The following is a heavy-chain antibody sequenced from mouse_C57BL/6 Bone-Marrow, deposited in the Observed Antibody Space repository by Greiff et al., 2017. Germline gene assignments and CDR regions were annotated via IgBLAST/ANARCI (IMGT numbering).Heavy chain of an antibody. CDR2: IYPRDGST. Sequence: QVQLQQSDAELVKPGASVKISCKVSGYTFTDHTIHWMKQRPEQGLEWIGYIYPRDGSTKYNEKFKGKATLTADKSSSTAYMQLSSLTSEDSAVYYFASRPQAPVYFDYWGQGTTLTVSS. CDR1: GYTFTDHT. D-gene: IGHD3-1*01. CDR3: ASRPQAPVYFDY. J-gene: IGHJ2*01. V-gene: IGHV1-78*01.